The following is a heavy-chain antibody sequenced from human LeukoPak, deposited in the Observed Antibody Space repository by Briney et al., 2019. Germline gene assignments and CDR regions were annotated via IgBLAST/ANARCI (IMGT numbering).Heavy chain of an antibody. J-gene: IGHJ4*02. CDR1: GLTFSSYG. CDR2: ISYDGSNK. CDR3: AKRLPENDY. D-gene: IGHD2-15*01. V-gene: IGHV3-30*18. Sequence: GGSLRLSCAASGLTFSSYGMHWVRQAPGKGLEWVAVISYDGSNKYYADSVKGRFTISRDNSKNTLYLQMNSLRAEDTAVYYCAKRLPENDYWGQGTLVTVSS.